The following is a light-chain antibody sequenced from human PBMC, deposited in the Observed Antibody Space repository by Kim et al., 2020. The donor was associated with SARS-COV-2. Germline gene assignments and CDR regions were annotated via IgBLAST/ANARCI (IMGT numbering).Light chain of an antibody. J-gene: IGKJ4*01. V-gene: IGKV3-20*01. CDR2: AAS. CDR1: QSVTSGY. Sequence: PGERAPLSCRASQSVTSGYLAWYQQKPGQAPRLLIYAASSRATAIPDRFSGSGSGTDFTLTISRLEPEDFAVYYCQQYGSSLALTFGGGTKVDIK. CDR3: QQYGSSLALT.